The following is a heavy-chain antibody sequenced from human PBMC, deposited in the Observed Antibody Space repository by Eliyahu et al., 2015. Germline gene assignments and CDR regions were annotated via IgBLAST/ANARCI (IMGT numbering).Heavy chain of an antibody. CDR1: GGSISSGGYS. CDR2: IYHSGTP. J-gene: IGHJ4*02. V-gene: IGHV4-30-2*01. D-gene: IGHD1-26*01. Sequence: QLRLQESGSRLLKPSQTLSLTCSVSGGSISSGGYSWSWXRQAPGRGLGWVGVIYHSGTPSSTPSLQSRVTMSVDWAKNQFSLEVTSVTAADTAVYYCARAHSGSFRGEFDYWGQGTLVTVSS. CDR3: ARAHSGSFRGEFDY.